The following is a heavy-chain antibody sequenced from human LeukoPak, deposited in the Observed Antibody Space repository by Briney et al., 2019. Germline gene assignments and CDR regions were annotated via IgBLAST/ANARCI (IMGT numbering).Heavy chain of an antibody. J-gene: IGHJ4*02. D-gene: IGHD7-27*01. V-gene: IGHV3-9*01. CDR3: ARDRLTGGIPNPLDY. Sequence: PGGSLRLSCAASGFTFDDYAMHWVRQAPGKGLEWVSGTSWNSGSIGYADSVKGRFTISRDNAKNSLYLQMNSLRAEDTAVYYCARDRLTGGIPNPLDYWGQGTLVTVSS. CDR2: TSWNSGSI. CDR1: GFTFDDYA.